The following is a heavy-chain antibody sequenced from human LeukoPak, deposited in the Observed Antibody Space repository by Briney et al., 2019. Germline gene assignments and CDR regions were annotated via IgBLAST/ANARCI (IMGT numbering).Heavy chain of an antibody. J-gene: IGHJ4*02. CDR2: IRGSGGRT. D-gene: IGHD6-13*01. CDR3: AKDVGIAAAVGWDY. V-gene: IGHV3-23*01. CDR1: GFIFSSYA. Sequence: GGSLILSCAVSGFIFSSYAMSWVRQAPGKGLEWVAAIRGSGGRTYYADSVKGRFTISRDNSKNTLYLQMNSLRAEDTAVYYCAKDVGIAAAVGWDYWGQGTLVTVRS.